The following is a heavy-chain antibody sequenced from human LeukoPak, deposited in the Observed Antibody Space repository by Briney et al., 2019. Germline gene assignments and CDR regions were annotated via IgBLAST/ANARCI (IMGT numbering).Heavy chain of an antibody. CDR3: ARGAKYFDWLLKSYYYYCMDV. Sequence: ASVKVSCKASGYTFTSYDINWVRQATGQGLEWMGWMNPNSGNTGYAQKFQGRVTITRNTSISTAYMELSSLRSEDTAVYYCARGAKYFDWLLKSYYYYCMDVWGKGTTVTVSS. D-gene: IGHD3-9*01. CDR2: MNPNSGNT. J-gene: IGHJ6*03. V-gene: IGHV1-8*03. CDR1: GYTFTSYD.